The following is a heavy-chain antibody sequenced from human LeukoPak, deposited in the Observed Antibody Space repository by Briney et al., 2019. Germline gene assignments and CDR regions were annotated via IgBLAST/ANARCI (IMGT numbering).Heavy chain of an antibody. Sequence: GGSLRLSCAASGFTFDDYTMHWVRQAPGKGLEWVSLISWDGGSTYYADSVKGRFTISRDNSKNSLYLQMNSLRTEDTAFYYCAKHWMRRAYPPRGYFDLWGRGTLVTVSS. D-gene: IGHD2-2*03. J-gene: IGHJ2*01. V-gene: IGHV3-43*01. CDR1: GFTFDDYT. CDR3: AKHWMRRAYPPRGYFDL. CDR2: ISWDGGST.